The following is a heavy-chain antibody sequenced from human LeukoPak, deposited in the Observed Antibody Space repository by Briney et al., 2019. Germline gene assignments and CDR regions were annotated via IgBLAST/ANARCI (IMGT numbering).Heavy chain of an antibody. CDR1: GFTFTSSA. D-gene: IGHD6-19*01. CDR3: AGTVAGTVHYYYGMDA. Sequence: SVKVSCKASGFTFTSSAMQWVRQASGQRLGWIGWIVVGSGNTNYAQKFQERVTITRDMSTSTAYMELSSLRSEDTAVYYCAGTVAGTVHYYYGMDAWGQGTTVTVSS. J-gene: IGHJ6*02. V-gene: IGHV1-58*02. CDR2: IVVGSGNT.